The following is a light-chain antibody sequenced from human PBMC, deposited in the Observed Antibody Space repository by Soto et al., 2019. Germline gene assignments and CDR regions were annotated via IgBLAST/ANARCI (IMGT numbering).Light chain of an antibody. CDR2: EVS. V-gene: IGLV2-14*01. CDR1: SSDVGGYNY. Sequence: QSVLTQPASVSGSPGQSITLSCTGTSSDVGGYNYVSWYQQHPGKAPKLMIYEVSNRPSGVSNRFSGSKSGNTASLTISGLQAEYEADYYCSSYTSSSTRVFVTGTKVTVL. CDR3: SSYTSSSTRV. J-gene: IGLJ1*01.